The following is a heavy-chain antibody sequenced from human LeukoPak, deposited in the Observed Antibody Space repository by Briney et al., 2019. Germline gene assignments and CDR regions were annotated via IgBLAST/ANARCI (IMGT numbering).Heavy chain of an antibody. J-gene: IGHJ4*02. CDR2: ISGSGGST. D-gene: IGHD3-10*01. V-gene: IGHV3-23*01. Sequence: GGSLRLSCAASGFTFSSYAMTWVRQAPGKGLEWVSAISGSGGSTYYADSVKGRFTISRDNSKNTLCLQMNSLRAEDTAVYFCAKGTFGERYRPFDYWGQGTLVTVSS. CDR1: GFTFSSYA. CDR3: AKGTFGERYRPFDY.